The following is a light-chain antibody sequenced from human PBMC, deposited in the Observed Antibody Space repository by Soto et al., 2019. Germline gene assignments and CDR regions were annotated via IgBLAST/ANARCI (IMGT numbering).Light chain of an antibody. J-gene: IGKJ1*01. CDR2: AAS. Sequence: DIQVTQSPSSLSASVGDRVTITCRASQSINIYLNWYQQKPGKAPKVLIYAASIFQSGVPSRFSGSGSGTDFTLTISSLQLEDLATYYCQQSYNTPRTFGQGTKVEIK. V-gene: IGKV1-39*01. CDR1: QSINIY. CDR3: QQSYNTPRT.